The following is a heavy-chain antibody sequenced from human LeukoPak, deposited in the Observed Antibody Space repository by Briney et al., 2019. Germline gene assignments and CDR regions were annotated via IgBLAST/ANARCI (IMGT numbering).Heavy chain of an antibody. Sequence: ASVKVSCKASGYTFTSYDINWVRQATGQGLEWMGWISAYNGNTNYAQKLQGRVTMTTDTSTSTAYMELRSLRSDDTAVYYCARRVVIKYYYYMDVWGKGTTVTVSS. D-gene: IGHD3-3*01. CDR2: ISAYNGNT. CDR3: ARRVVIKYYYYMDV. V-gene: IGHV1-18*01. CDR1: GYTFTSYD. J-gene: IGHJ6*03.